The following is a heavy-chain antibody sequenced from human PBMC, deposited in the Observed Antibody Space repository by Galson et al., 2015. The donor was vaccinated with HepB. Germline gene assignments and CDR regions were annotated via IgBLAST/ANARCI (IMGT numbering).Heavy chain of an antibody. CDR2: ISTSSTYI. V-gene: IGHV3-21*01. D-gene: IGHD3-16*01. CDR1: GFTFSGYT. J-gene: IGHJ4*02. Sequence: SLRLSCAASGFTFSGYTMNWVRQAPGKGLESVSSISTSSTYIYYADSLKGRFTISRDNAKNSLFLQLNSLRADDTAVYYCAREYLGVFDFWGPGTLVTVSS. CDR3: AREYLGVFDF.